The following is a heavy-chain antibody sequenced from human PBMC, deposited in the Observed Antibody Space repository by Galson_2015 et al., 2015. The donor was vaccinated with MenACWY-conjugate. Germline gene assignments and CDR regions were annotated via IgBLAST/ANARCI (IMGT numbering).Heavy chain of an antibody. V-gene: IGHV5-51*03. Sequence: QSGAEVTKPGESLTISCKGSGSSFTSYWIGWVRQRPGKGLEWMGIIYPGDSDTRYSPFFQGQVTISADKSSSTAYLQWSSLKASDTAMYYCARLPGVIVVAGNFLGWFDPWGQGTLVTVSS. CDR1: GSSFTSYW. J-gene: IGHJ5*02. CDR2: IYPGDSDT. D-gene: IGHD6-19*01. CDR3: ARLPGVIVVAGNFLGWFDP.